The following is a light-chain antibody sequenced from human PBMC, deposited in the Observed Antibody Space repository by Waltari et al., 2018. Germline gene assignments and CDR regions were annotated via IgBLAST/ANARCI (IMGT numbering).Light chain of an antibody. Sequence: EIVLTQSPGTLSLSPGERATLSCRASQSVSRALAWYQQKPGQAPRLLIHGASSRATGIPDRFSGSGSGTDCSLTISRLEPEDFAVYYCQEYVTLPATFGQGTKVEI. CDR1: QSVSRA. J-gene: IGKJ1*01. V-gene: IGKV3-20*01. CDR2: GAS. CDR3: QEYVTLPAT.